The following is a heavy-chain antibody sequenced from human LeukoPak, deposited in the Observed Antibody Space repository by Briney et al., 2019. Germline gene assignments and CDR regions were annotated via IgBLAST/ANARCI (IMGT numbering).Heavy chain of an antibody. J-gene: IGHJ4*02. Sequence: TGGSLRLSCAASGFTFSSYSMSWVRQAPGKGLEWVSGTSDRGDYTYYADSVKGRFTISRDTSKNTLYLQMNSLRVEDTAMYYCAKVGLRDGYKTYFFDYWGLGTLVTVSS. CDR1: GFTFSSYS. CDR2: TSDRGDYT. CDR3: AKVGLRDGYKTYFFDY. V-gene: IGHV3-23*01. D-gene: IGHD5-24*01.